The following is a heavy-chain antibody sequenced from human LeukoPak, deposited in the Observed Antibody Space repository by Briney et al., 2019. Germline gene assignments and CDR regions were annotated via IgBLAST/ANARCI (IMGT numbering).Heavy chain of an antibody. V-gene: IGHV1-69*13. Sequence: GASVKVSCKASGGTFSSYAISWVRQAPGQGLERMGGIIPIFGTANYAQKFQGRVTVTADESTSTAYMELSSLRSEDTAVYYCARVVVTNYYYGMDVWGQGTTVTVSS. CDR2: IIPIFGTA. J-gene: IGHJ6*02. CDR1: GGTFSSYA. D-gene: IGHD3-22*01. CDR3: ARVVVTNYYYGMDV.